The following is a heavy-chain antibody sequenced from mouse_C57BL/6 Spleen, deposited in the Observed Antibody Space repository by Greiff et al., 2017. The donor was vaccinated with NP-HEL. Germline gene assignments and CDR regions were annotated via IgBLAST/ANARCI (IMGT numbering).Heavy chain of an antibody. V-gene: IGHV14-4*01. CDR1: GFNIKDDY. J-gene: IGHJ3*01. CDR3: TTGDSAGPFAY. CDR2: IDPENGDT. Sequence: VQLQQSGAELVRPGASVKLSCTASGFNIKDDYMHWVKPRPEQGLEWIGWIDPENGDTEYASKFQGKATITADTSSNTAYLQLSSLTSEDTAVYYCTTGDSAGPFAYWGQGTLVTVSA. D-gene: IGHD3-2*02.